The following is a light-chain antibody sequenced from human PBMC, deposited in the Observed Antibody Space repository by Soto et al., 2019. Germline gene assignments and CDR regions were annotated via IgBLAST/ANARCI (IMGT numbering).Light chain of an antibody. CDR2: AAF. J-gene: IGKJ4*01. V-gene: IGKV3-15*01. CDR1: QSVSYN. CDR3: QQYKNWPPLT. Sequence: EIVMTQSPATLSVSPGETATLSCRASQSVSYNLAWYQQKPGQGPKLLIYAAFTRATGSPARFSGSGSGTEFTLTISSLQSEDFAVYYCQQYKNWPPLTFGGGTKVEIK.